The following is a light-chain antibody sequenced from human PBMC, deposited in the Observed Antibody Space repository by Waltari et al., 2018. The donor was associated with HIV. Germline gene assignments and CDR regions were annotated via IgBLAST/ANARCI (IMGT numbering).Light chain of an antibody. CDR3: CAYVGSGTWV. CDR2: EVS. CDR1: SSYL. Sequence: QSALTQPASVSGSPGQSITISCPGTSSYLVSWYQQHPYKAPQVMMFEVSKRPSGVSNRFSGSKSGNTASLTISGLQAEDEADYYCCAYVGSGTWVFGGGTKLTVL. J-gene: IGLJ3*02. V-gene: IGLV2-23*02.